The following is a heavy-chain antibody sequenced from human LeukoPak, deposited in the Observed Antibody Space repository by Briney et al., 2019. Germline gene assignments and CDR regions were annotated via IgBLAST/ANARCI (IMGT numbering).Heavy chain of an antibody. CDR2: IIPIFGTA. V-gene: IGHV1-69*13. CDR1: GGTFDTYG. J-gene: IGHJ4*02. Sequence: GASVKVSCKASGGTFDTYGIHWVRQAPGQGLEWMGGIIPIFGTADYAQKFQGRVTITADESTSTAYMELSSLRSEDTAVYYCARDPSMVRGENTPYFDYWGQGTLVTVSS. CDR3: ARDPSMVRGENTPYFDY. D-gene: IGHD3-10*01.